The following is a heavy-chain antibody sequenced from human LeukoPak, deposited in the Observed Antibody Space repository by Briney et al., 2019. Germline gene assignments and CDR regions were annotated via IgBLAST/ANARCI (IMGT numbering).Heavy chain of an antibody. V-gene: IGHV3-11*01. CDR2: ISSSGSPI. D-gene: IGHD2-2*01. J-gene: IGHJ6*03. Sequence: PGGSLRLSCAASGFTFRDYYMNWIRQAPGKGLEWVSYISSSGSPIYYADSVKGRFTISRDNAKNSLYLQMNSLSAEDTAVYYCARALGYCSSTSCYPNYYYYYYMDVWGKGTTVTVSS. CDR3: ARALGYCSSTSCYPNYYYYYYMDV. CDR1: GFTFRDYY.